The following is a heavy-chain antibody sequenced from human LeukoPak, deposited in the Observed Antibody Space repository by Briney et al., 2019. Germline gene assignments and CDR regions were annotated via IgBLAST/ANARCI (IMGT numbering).Heavy chain of an antibody. Sequence: PGGSLGLSCAASGFTFDDYAMHWVRQAPGKGLEWVSGISWNSGSIGYADSVKGRFTISRDNAKNSLYLQMNSLRAEDTALYYCAKDRRGIAVSTRSAFDYWGQGTLVTVSS. CDR2: ISWNSGSI. CDR1: GFTFDDYA. CDR3: AKDRRGIAVSTRSAFDY. J-gene: IGHJ4*02. D-gene: IGHD6-19*01. V-gene: IGHV3-9*01.